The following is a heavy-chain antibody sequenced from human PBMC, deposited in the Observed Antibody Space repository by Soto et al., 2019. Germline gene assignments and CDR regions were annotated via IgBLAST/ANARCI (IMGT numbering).Heavy chain of an antibody. CDR3: VRHGLEYSSSFALSEAAFDI. D-gene: IGHD6-6*01. Sequence: PGESLKISCKGSGYRFTSYWIGWVPQMPGKGLEWMGIIYPGDSDTRYSPSFQGQVTISADKSISTAYLQWSSLKASDTAMYYCVRHGLEYSSSFALSEAAFDIWGQGTMVTVSS. CDR2: IYPGDSDT. J-gene: IGHJ3*02. V-gene: IGHV5-51*01. CDR1: GYRFTSYW.